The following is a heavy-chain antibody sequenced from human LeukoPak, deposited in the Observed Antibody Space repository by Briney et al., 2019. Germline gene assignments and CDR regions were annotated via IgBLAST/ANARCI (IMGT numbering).Heavy chain of an antibody. J-gene: IGHJ4*02. CDR2: ISGNGGST. CDR3: AKGYDILTGYYSLGY. Sequence: PGGSLRLSCAASGFTFSSYAMSWVRQAPGKGLEWVSAISGNGGSTYYADSVKGRFTISRDNSKNTLYLQMNSLRAEDTAVYYCAKGYDILTGYYSLGYWGQGTLVTVSS. V-gene: IGHV3-23*01. CDR1: GFTFSSYA. D-gene: IGHD3-9*01.